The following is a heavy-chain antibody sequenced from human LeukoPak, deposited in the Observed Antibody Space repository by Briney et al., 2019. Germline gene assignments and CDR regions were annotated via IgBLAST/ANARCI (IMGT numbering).Heavy chain of an antibody. CDR1: GGSISSYY. CDR2: IYTSGST. CDR3: ARHATYYYDSSGPLDH. D-gene: IGHD3-22*01. Sequence: SETLSLTCTASGGSISSYYWSWIRQPAGKGLEWIGRIYTSGSTNYNPSLKSRVTMSVDTSKNQFSLKLSSVTAADTAVYYCARHATYYYDSSGPLDHWGQGTLVTVSS. J-gene: IGHJ4*02. V-gene: IGHV4-4*07.